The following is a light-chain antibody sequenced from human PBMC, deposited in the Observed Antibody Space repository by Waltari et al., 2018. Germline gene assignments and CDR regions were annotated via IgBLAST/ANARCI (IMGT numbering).Light chain of an antibody. CDR1: QSVFYRSDNKNY. CDR3: QQYNRSRT. Sequence: DIVMTQSPDSLAVSLGERATIDCKSSQSVFYRSDNKNYLAWYQHKPGPPPKLLFYWASTREAGVPDLFSSSGSGTDFTLTINNLQAEDVAVYYCQQYNRSRTFGQGTKVEIK. J-gene: IGKJ1*01. CDR2: WAS. V-gene: IGKV4-1*01.